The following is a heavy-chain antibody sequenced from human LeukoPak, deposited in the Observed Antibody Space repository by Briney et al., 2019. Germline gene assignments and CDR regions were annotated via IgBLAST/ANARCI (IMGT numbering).Heavy chain of an antibody. CDR1: GYTFTGYY. V-gene: IGHV1-2*02. Sequence: ASVKVSCKASGYTFTGYYMHWVRQAPGQGLEWMGWINPNSGGTNYAQKLQGRVTMTTDTSTSTAYMELRSLRSGDTAVYYCARDNYGGNPQFDYWGQGTLVTVSS. D-gene: IGHD4-23*01. CDR3: ARDNYGGNPQFDY. J-gene: IGHJ4*02. CDR2: INPNSGGT.